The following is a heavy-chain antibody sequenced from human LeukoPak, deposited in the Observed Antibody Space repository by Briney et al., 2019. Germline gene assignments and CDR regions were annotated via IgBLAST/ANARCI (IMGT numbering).Heavy chain of an antibody. CDR2: IYYSGST. J-gene: IGHJ6*03. CDR3: ARNPPPWTPPAGRYMDV. CDR1: GGSISSSSYY. Sequence: SETLSLTCTVSGGSISSSSYYWGWIRQPPGKGLEWIGSIYYSGSTYYNPSLKSRVTISVDTSKNQFSLKLSSVTAADTAVYYCARNPPPWTPPAGRYMDVWGKGTTVTVSS. V-gene: IGHV4-39*07. D-gene: IGHD3/OR15-3a*01.